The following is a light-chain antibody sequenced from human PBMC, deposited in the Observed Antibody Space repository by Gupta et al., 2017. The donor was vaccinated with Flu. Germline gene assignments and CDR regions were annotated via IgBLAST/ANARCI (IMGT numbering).Light chain of an antibody. CDR2: KAS. CDR3: QQDNTYPLT. CDR1: QNVNEC. V-gene: IGKV1-5*03. J-gene: IGKJ4*01. Sequence: DTQMTQSPSTLSGPVGDKVTITCRASQNVNECLAWFQQKPGKAPRLLIYKASSLESGVPSRFSGGGSGTVFTLTINSLQPHDVATYYCQQDNTYPLTFGGGTTV.